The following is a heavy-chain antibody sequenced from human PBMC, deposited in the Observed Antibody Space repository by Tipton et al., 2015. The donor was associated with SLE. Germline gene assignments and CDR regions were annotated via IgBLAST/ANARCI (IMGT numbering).Heavy chain of an antibody. CDR2: VDNSGST. CDR1: GGSISTYY. D-gene: IGHD2-2*01. Sequence: TLSLTCSVSGGSISTYYWNWIRQPPGKGLEWIGYVDNSGSTNYNPSLRSRLTISVDTSRNQFSLKLNSLTAADTAVYYCARGDMVVVPAAGGGYYYYMDVWGKGTTVTVSS. CDR3: ARGDMVVVPAAGGGYYYYMDV. V-gene: IGHV4-59*01. J-gene: IGHJ6*03.